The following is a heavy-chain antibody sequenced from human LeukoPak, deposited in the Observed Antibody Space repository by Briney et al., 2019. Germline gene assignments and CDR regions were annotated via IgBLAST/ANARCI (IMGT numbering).Heavy chain of an antibody. CDR1: GYTLTELS. CDR3: ARESVTQDAFDI. Sequence: ASVKVSCKVSGYTLTELSMHWVRQAPGQGLEWMGWISAYNGNTNYAQKLQGRVTMTTDTSTSTAYMELRSLRSDDTAVYYCARESVTQDAFDIWGQGTMVTVSS. D-gene: IGHD2-21*02. J-gene: IGHJ3*02. V-gene: IGHV1-18*01. CDR2: ISAYNGNT.